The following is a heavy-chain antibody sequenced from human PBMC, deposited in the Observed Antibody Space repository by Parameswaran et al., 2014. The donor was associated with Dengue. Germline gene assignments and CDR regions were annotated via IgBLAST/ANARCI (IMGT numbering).Heavy chain of an antibody. J-gene: IGHJ4*02. V-gene: IGHV1-2*02. D-gene: IGHD3-22*01. CDR2: INPNTWWR. CDR3: ARDGVWGDYYDSSGYLDY. Sequence: VRQAPGQGLEWMGWINPNTWWRQTIAQKFQGRVTMTRDTSISTAYMELSRLRSDDTAVYYCARDGVWGDYYDSSGYLDYWGQGTLVTVSS.